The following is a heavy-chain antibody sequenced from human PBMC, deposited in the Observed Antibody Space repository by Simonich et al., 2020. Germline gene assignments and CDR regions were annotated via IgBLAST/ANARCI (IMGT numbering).Heavy chain of an antibody. CDR3: ARGLTGDY. CDR1: GYSISSGYY. CDR2: IIHSGST. V-gene: IGHV4-38-2*01. D-gene: IGHD7-27*01. J-gene: IGHJ4*02. Sequence: QVQLQESGPGLVKPSETLSLTCAVSGYSISSGYYWGWIRQPPGKGVEWIGSIIHSGSTYYNPSLKSRVTISVDTSKNQFSLKLSSVTAADTAVYYCARGLTGDYWGQGTLVTVSS.